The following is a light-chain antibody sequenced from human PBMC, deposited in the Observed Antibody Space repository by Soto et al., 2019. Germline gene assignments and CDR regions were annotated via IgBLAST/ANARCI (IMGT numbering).Light chain of an antibody. CDR2: DVS. CDR3: CSYTSSKTRQIG. V-gene: IGLV2-14*01. Sequence: QSALTQPASVSGSPGQSITISCTGTSSDVGGYNYVSWYQQHPGKAPKFMIYDVSNRPSGVSNRFSGSKSGNTASLTISGLQAEDEAYYYCCSYTSSKTRQIGFGTGSQLTGL. CDR1: SSDVGGYNY. J-gene: IGLJ1*01.